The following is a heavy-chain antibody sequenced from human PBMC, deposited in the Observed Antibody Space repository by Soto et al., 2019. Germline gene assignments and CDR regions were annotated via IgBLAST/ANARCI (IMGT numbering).Heavy chain of an antibody. Sequence: ETLSLTCTVSGGSISSYYWSWIRQPPGKGLEWIGYIYYSGSTNYNPSLKSRVTISVDTSKNQFSLKLSSVTAADTAVYYCAXXXEGGPPDYWGQGTLVTVSS. CDR3: AXXXEGGPPDY. CDR1: GGSISSYY. CDR2: IYYSGST. D-gene: IGHD1-1*01. V-gene: IGHV4-59*01. J-gene: IGHJ4*02.